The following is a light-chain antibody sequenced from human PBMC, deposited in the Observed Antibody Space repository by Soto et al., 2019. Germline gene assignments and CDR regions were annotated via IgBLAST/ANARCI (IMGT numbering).Light chain of an antibody. CDR2: AAS. V-gene: IGKV1-8*01. CDR3: EQYYSYPPLT. Sequence: AIRMTQSPSSFSASTGDRVTITCRASQGINSYLAWYQQKPGKAPKLLIYAASTLQSGVPSRFSGSGSWTDFTLTISCLQSEDVATYYCEQYYSYPPLTFGGGTKVEIK. J-gene: IGKJ4*01. CDR1: QGINSY.